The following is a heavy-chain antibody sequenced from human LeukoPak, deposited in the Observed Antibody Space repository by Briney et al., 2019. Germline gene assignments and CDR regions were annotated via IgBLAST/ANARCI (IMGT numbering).Heavy chain of an antibody. Sequence: GESLKISCKGSGYSFTSYWIGWVRQMPGKGLEWMGIIYPDDSNTKYSPSFQGQVTISADKSITTAYLQWSSLKASDTAMYYCARQKGYRDYEGIDYWGQGTLVTVSS. CDR3: ARQKGYRDYEGIDY. CDR1: GYSFTSYW. V-gene: IGHV5-51*01. D-gene: IGHD5-12*01. CDR2: IYPDDSNT. J-gene: IGHJ4*02.